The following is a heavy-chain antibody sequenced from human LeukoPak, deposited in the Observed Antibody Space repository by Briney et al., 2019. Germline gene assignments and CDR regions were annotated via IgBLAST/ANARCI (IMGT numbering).Heavy chain of an antibody. CDR3: AKDSAFYYIDV. Sequence: GGSLRLSCAASGFTFSRYSMNWVRQAPGKGLEWVAFIRYNGNNQYYADSVKGRFTISRDNSKNTLYLQMNSLKGDDTAVYYCAKDSAFYYIDVWGKGTTVTISS. D-gene: IGHD3-10*01. V-gene: IGHV3-30*02. CDR1: GFTFSRYS. J-gene: IGHJ6*03. CDR2: IRYNGNNQ.